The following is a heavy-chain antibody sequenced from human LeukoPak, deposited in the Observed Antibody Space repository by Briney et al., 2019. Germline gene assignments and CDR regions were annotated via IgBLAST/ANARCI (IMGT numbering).Heavy chain of an antibody. CDR3: ARENVVVVAATDYYYYGMDV. Sequence: GASVKVSCKASGGTFSSYAISWVRQAPGQGLEWMGGIIPIFGTANYAQKFQGRVTITADESTSTAYMELSSLRSEDTAVYCCARENVVVVAATDYYYYGMDVWGQGTTVTVSS. J-gene: IGHJ6*02. D-gene: IGHD2-15*01. CDR1: GGTFSSYA. V-gene: IGHV1-69*13. CDR2: IIPIFGTA.